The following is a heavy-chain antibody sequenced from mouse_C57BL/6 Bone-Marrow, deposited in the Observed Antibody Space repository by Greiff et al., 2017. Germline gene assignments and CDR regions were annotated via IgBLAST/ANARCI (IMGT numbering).Heavy chain of an antibody. CDR2: INPGSGST. V-gene: IGHV1-54*01. Sequence: VQLQQSGAELVRPGTSVKVSCKASGYAFTNYLIEWVKQRPGQGLEWIGVINPGSGSTKYNEKFKGKATLTVDTSSSTAYMELHSLTSEDSAVYFCARLEFDGSSGDWYFDVWGTGTTVTVSS. CDR3: ARLEFDGSSGDWYFDV. D-gene: IGHD1-1*01. CDR1: GYAFTNYL. J-gene: IGHJ1*03.